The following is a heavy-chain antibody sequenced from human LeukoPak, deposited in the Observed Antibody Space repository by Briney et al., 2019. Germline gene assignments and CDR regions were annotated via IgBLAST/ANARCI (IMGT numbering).Heavy chain of an antibody. Sequence: GGSLRLSCAASGFTFDDYGMSWVREAPGKGLEWVSGMNWNGGSTGYADSVKGRFTISRDNAKNSLFLQMDSLRAEDTALYYCAREGYCSSTRCYEAGLDVWGQGTTVTVSS. CDR2: MNWNGGST. CDR3: AREGYCSSTRCYEAGLDV. V-gene: IGHV3-20*04. D-gene: IGHD2-2*01. J-gene: IGHJ6*02. CDR1: GFTFDDYG.